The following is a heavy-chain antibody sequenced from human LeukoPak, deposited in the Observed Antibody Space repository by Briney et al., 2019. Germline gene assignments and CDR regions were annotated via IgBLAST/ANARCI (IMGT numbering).Heavy chain of an antibody. Sequence: GGSLRLSCAASGFTFSNYWMGWVRQAPGKRPEWVANMNIDGSEKYYADSVKGRFSISRDNARDSVYLQMASLRVEDTAVYYCARDPVEWELLLDYWGQGTLVTVSS. D-gene: IGHD1-26*01. CDR3: ARDPVEWELLLDY. J-gene: IGHJ4*02. CDR2: MNIDGSEK. CDR1: GFTFSNYW. V-gene: IGHV3-7*01.